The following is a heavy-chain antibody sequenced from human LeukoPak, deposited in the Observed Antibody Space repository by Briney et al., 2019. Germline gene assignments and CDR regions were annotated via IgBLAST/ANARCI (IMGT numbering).Heavy chain of an antibody. J-gene: IGHJ4*02. D-gene: IGHD6-13*01. CDR2: ISYDETYK. Sequence: SLRCSCAASGFTFISYGMHWVRQAPGKGLEWVAGISYDETYKYYGDSVKGRFTISRDNSKNALYLQMGSLRVEDMAVYYCARDRSIAAAPGRLDYWGQGTQVTVSS. V-gene: IGHV3-30*03. CDR1: GFTFISYG. CDR3: ARDRSIAAAPGRLDY.